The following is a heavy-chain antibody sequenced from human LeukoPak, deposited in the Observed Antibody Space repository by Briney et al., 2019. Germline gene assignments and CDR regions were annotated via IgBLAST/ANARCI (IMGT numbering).Heavy chain of an antibody. CDR2: IYHSGKT. Sequence: SETLSLTCTVSNYSISTGYYWGWIRQPPGKGLEWIGSIYHSGKTYYNPSLKSRVTISVDTSKSQFSLKLNSVTAADTAVYYCARVFARYSGSFWGQGTLVTVSS. CDR3: ARVFARYSGSF. V-gene: IGHV4-38-2*02. J-gene: IGHJ4*02. D-gene: IGHD1-26*01. CDR1: NYSISTGYY.